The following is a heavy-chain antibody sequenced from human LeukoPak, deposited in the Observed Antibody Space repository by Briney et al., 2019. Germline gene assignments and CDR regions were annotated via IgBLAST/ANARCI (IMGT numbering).Heavy chain of an antibody. CDR2: ISGSGGST. CDR3: ARGPPLFDP. V-gene: IGHV3-23*01. Sequence: GGSLRLSCAASGFTFSSYAMSWVRQAPGKGLEWVSAISGSGGSTYYADSVKGRFTISRDNAKNSLYLQMSSLRVEDTALYYCARGPPLFDPWGQGTLVTVSS. J-gene: IGHJ5*02. CDR1: GFTFSSYA.